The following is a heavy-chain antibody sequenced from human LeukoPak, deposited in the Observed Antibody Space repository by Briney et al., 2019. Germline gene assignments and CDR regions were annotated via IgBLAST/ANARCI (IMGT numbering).Heavy chain of an antibody. CDR2: ISAYNGNT. J-gene: IGHJ4*02. D-gene: IGHD3-10*01. Sequence: ASVEVSCKASRYTLTSYGISWVRHAPGQGLEWMGWISAYNGNTNYAQKLQGRVTMTTDTSTSTAYMELRSLRSDDPAVYYCARVPPIYYYGSGREDYWGQGTLVTVSS. V-gene: IGHV1-18*01. CDR3: ARVPPIYYYGSGREDY. CDR1: RYTLTSYG.